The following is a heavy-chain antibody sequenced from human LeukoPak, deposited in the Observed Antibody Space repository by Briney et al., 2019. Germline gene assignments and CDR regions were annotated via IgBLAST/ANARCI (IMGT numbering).Heavy chain of an antibody. CDR1: GYIFTDYY. J-gene: IGHJ4*02. D-gene: IGHD4-23*01. V-gene: IGHV1/OR15-1*04. CDR3: ATGGRWYYFDY. Sequence: ASVKVSCKASGYIFTDYYMHWVRQAPGQELGWMGRINPNSGGTIYAQKFQGRVTMTEDTSTDTAYMELSSLRSEDTAVYYCATGGRWYYFDYWGQGTLVTVSS. CDR2: INPNSGGT.